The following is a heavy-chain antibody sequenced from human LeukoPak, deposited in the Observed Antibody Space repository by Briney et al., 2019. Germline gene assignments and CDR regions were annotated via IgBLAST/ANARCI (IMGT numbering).Heavy chain of an antibody. Sequence: SETLSLTCTASGGSISSYYWSWIRQPAGKGLEWIGRIYTSGSTNYNPSLKSRVTMSVDTSKNQSSLKLSSVTAADTAVYYCARTTYYDFWSGFLDPWGQGTLVTVSS. CDR1: GGSISSYY. V-gene: IGHV4-4*07. J-gene: IGHJ5*02. CDR3: ARTTYYDFWSGFLDP. D-gene: IGHD3-3*01. CDR2: IYTSGST.